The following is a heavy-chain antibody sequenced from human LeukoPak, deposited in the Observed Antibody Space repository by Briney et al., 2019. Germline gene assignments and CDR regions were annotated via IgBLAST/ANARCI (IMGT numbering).Heavy chain of an antibody. V-gene: IGHV3-23*01. J-gene: IGHJ4*02. CDR1: GFTFSSYA. Sequence: GGSLRLSCAASGFTFSSYAMSWVRQAPGKGLEWVSAISGSGGSTYYADSVKGRFTISRDNAKNSLYLQMNSPRAEDTAVYYCARDPTLTGDFDYWGQGTLVTVSS. CDR2: ISGSGGST. D-gene: IGHD7-27*01. CDR3: ARDPTLTGDFDY.